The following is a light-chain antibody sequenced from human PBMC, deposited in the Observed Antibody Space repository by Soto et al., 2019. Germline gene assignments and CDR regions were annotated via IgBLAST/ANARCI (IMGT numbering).Light chain of an antibody. J-gene: IGKJ1*01. CDR2: GAF. V-gene: IGKV3-15*01. CDR3: QQYDGWPRT. CDR1: QSVSSN. Sequence: EIVMTQSPVTLSVSPGERATLSCRATQSVSSNLAWYQQRPGQAPRLLIYGAFTRATGIPARFSGSGSGTEFTLTISSLQSEDFAVYYCQQYDGWPRTFGQGTKVDI.